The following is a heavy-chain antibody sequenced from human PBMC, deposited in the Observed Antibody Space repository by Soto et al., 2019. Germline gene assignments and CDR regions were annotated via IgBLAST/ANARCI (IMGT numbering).Heavy chain of an antibody. Sequence: ASVKVSCKXSGYKFINHYMHWVRQVPGVGLEWMGIINPNGGGTDYSQKFQGRVTMTRDTSANTVHMELSGLRSEDTGVYFCARDSSASATSYSFDNWGQGTLVTVS. J-gene: IGHJ4*02. CDR2: INPNGGGT. D-gene: IGHD6-25*01. V-gene: IGHV1-46*01. CDR1: GYKFINHY. CDR3: ARDSSASATSYSFDN.